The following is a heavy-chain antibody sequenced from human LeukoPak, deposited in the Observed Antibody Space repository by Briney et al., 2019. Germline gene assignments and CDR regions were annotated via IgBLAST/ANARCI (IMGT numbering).Heavy chain of an antibody. D-gene: IGHD1-1*01. V-gene: IGHV3-48*04. J-gene: IGHJ4*02. Sequence: GGSLRLSCAASGFTFSSYNMKWVRQAPGKGLEWVSYISSSSSTIYYTDSVKGRFTIYRDNAKNSLYLQMNSLRAEGTTVYYCAFGGGTTGLFDFWGQGTLVTVSS. CDR3: AFGGGTTGLFDF. CDR2: ISSSSSTI. CDR1: GFTFSSYN.